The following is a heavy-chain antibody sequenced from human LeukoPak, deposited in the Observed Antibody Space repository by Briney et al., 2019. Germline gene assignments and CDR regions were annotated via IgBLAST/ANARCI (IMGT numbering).Heavy chain of an antibody. V-gene: IGHV4-59*05. CDR1: GGSISSYY. J-gene: IGHJ4*02. CDR2: IYYSGST. CDR3: ARHEYFDY. Sequence: PSETLSLTCTVSGGSISSYYWSWIRQPPGKGLEWIGSIYYSGSTYYNPSLKSRVTISVDTSKNQFSLKLSSVTAADTAVYYCARHEYFDYWGQGTLVTVSS.